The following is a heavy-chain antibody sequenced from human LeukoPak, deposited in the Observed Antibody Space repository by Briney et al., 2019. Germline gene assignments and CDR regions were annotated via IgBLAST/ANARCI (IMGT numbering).Heavy chain of an antibody. CDR3: VRPLWDSGYDSGLDY. V-gene: IGHV5-51*01. CDR1: GYSFSSYW. D-gene: IGHD5-12*01. J-gene: IGHJ4*02. Sequence: GESLKISCKSSGYSFSSYWIGWVRQMPGKGLEWMGIIYPGDSDIRYSPSFQGQVTISADKSISTAYLQWSSLKASDTAMYYCVRPLWDSGYDSGLDYWGQGTLVTVSS. CDR2: IYPGDSDI.